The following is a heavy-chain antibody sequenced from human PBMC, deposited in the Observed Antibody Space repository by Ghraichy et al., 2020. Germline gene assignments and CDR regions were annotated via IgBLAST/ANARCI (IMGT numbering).Heavy chain of an antibody. CDR2: ISTHGLDQ. D-gene: IGHD6-13*01. V-gene: IGHV3-30*03. J-gene: IGHJ4*02. CDR3: IRTSDSWDFDY. Sequence: GGSLRLSCAASGFTFRNFGMHWVRQGPGKGLEWVAFISTHGLDQDYADSVKGRFTISRDNAKNTLYLQMNRLRAEDTAVYYCIRTSDSWDFDYWGQGTLVTVSS. CDR1: GFTFRNFG.